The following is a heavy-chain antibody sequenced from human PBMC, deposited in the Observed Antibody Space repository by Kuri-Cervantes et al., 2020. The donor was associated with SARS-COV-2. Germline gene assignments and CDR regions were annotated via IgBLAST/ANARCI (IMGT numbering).Heavy chain of an antibody. CDR3: ASSGWVRGIAAAGIRERSGPNYYYYYMDV. J-gene: IGHJ6*03. D-gene: IGHD6-13*01. Sequence: SVKVSCKASGGTFSSYALSWVRQAPGQGLEWMGGIIPILGTANYAQKFLGSVTITADESTSTAYMELRSPRSEDTAVYYCASSGWVRGIAAAGIRERSGPNYYYYYMDVWGKGTTVTVSS. CDR1: GGTFSSYA. V-gene: IGHV1-69*13. CDR2: IIPILGTA.